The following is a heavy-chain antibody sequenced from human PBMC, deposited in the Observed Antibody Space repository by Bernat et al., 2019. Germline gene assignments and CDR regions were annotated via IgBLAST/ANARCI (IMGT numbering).Heavy chain of an antibody. CDR2: ISTYNGNT. Sequence: QVQLVQSGAEVKKPGASVKVSCKASGYTFTNYGISWVRQAPVQGLEWMGWISTYNGNTNYAQKLRGRVTMTTDTSTSTAHMELRSLTSGDAAVYYCARAVGSGYDFSPWNWGQGTLVTVSS. CDR3: ARAVGSGYDFSPWN. V-gene: IGHV1-18*01. J-gene: IGHJ4*02. CDR1: GYTFTNYG. D-gene: IGHD5-12*01.